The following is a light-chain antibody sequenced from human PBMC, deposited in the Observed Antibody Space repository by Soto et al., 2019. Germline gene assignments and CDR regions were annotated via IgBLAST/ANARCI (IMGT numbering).Light chain of an antibody. V-gene: IGLV2-8*01. J-gene: IGLJ2*01. CDR1: SSDVGGYNY. CDR3: SSYAGSNTFVV. CDR2: EVS. Sequence: QSALTQPPSASGSPGQSVTISCTGTSSDVGGYNYVSWYQQHPGKAPKLMIYEVSKRPSGVPDRFSGSKSGNTASLTASGLQAEDEADYYCSSYAGSNTFVVFGGGTKLTVL.